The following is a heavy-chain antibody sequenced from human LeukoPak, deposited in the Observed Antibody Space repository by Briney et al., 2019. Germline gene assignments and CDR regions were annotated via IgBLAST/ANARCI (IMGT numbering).Heavy chain of an antibody. Sequence: SETLSLTCSVSGGSISSYYWSWIRQPPGKGLEWIGYIYYSGSTNYNPSLKSRVTISVDTSKNQFSLKLSSVTAADTAVYYCARHAPMTTYDCWGQGTLVTVSS. CDR2: IYYSGST. J-gene: IGHJ4*02. CDR1: GGSISSYY. V-gene: IGHV4-59*08. CDR3: ARHAPMTTYDC. D-gene: IGHD4-11*01.